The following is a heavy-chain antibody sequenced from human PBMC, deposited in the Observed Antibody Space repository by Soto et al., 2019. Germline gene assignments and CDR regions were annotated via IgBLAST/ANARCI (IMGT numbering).Heavy chain of an antibody. V-gene: IGHV3-23*01. D-gene: IGHD3-22*01. Sequence: GSLRLSCAASGFTFSSYAVSWVRQAPGKGPEWISSISGSGSTIYYADSVKGRFTISRDNSKNTLYLQMSSLRAEDTAVYYCAKVFYYYDSSGYYYFDYWGQGTLVTVSS. CDR2: ISGSGSTI. CDR3: AKVFYYYDSSGYYYFDY. J-gene: IGHJ4*02. CDR1: GFTFSSYA.